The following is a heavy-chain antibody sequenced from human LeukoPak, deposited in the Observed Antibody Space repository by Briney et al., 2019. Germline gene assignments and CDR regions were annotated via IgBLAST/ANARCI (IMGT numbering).Heavy chain of an antibody. CDR2: IYYSGST. CDR3: ARENGALDI. Sequence: SETLSLTCTVSGGSISSYYWNWIRQPPGKGLEWIGYIYYSGSTNYNPSLKSRVTMSVDTSKNQFSLKLSSVTAADTAVYYCARENGALDIWGQGTMVTVSS. V-gene: IGHV4-59*12. CDR1: GGSISSYY. D-gene: IGHD1-1*01. J-gene: IGHJ3*02.